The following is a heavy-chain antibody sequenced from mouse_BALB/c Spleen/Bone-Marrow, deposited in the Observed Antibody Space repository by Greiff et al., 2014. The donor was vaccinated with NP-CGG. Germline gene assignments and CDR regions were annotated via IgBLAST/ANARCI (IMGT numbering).Heavy chain of an antibody. CDR1: GYTFTSYW. Sequence: QVQLQQSGAELVKPGASVKLSCKASGYTFTSYWMHWVKQRPGQGLEWIGEINPSNGRTNYNEKFKSKATLTVDKSSSTAYMQLSSLTSEDSEVYSCARCYYGNYFDYWGQGTTLTVSS. CDR3: ARCYYGNYFDY. V-gene: IGHV1S81*02. D-gene: IGHD2-1*01. CDR2: INPSNGRT. J-gene: IGHJ2*01.